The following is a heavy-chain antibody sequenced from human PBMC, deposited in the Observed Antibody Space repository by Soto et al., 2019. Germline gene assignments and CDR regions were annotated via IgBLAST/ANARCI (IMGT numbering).Heavy chain of an antibody. CDR1: GFTFSSYS. CDR3: ARGGYYDFWSGYMDYCYYGMDV. J-gene: IGHJ6*02. V-gene: IGHV3-21*01. CDR2: ISSSSSYI. Sequence: PGGSLRLSCAASGFTFSSYSMNWVRQAPGKGLEWVSSISSSSSYIYYADSVKGRFTISRDNAKNSLYLQMNSLRAEDTAVYYCARGGYYDFWSGYMDYCYYGMDVWGQGTTVTVSS. D-gene: IGHD3-3*01.